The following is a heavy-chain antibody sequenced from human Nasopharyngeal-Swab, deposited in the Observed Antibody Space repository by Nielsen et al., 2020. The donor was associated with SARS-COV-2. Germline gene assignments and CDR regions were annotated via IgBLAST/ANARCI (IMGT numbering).Heavy chain of an antibody. CDR2: ISYDGSNK. D-gene: IGHD3-16*01. CDR1: GFTFSSYA. Sequence: GESLKIFCAASGFTFSSYAMHWARQAPGKGPEWVAVISYDGSNKYYADSVKGRFTISRDNSKNTLYLQMNSLRAEDTAVYYCARARGGGYYYGMDVWGQGTTVTVSS. CDR3: ARARGGGYYYGMDV. V-gene: IGHV3-30*04. J-gene: IGHJ6*02.